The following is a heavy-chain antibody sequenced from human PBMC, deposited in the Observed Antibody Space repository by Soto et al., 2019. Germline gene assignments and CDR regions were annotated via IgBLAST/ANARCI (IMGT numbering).Heavy chain of an antibody. CDR1: GYTLTELS. V-gene: IGHV1-24*01. D-gene: IGHD2-21*02. CDR3: ATGFLAYCGGDCYSPRFDY. J-gene: IGHJ4*02. CDR2: FDPEDGET. Sequence: ASVKVSCKVSGYTLTELSMHWVRQAPGKGLEWMGGFDPEDGETIYAQKFQGRVTMTEDTSTDTAYMELSSLRSEDTAVYYCATGFLAYCGGDCYSPRFDYWGQGTLVTVSS.